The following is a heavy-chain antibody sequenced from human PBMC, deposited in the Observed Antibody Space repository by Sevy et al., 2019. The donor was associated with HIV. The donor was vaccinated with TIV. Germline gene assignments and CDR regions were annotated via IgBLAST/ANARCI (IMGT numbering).Heavy chain of an antibody. CDR1: GFSFSYYG. D-gene: IGHD1-26*01. CDR3: ANAYSGSYSHSYLYALDV. Sequence: GGSLRLSCIGSGFSFSYYGIHWVRQSPGKGLDWVALISHDGINEYYADSVNGRFTISRDNSKNTVYLEMNSLRNEDTAIYVCANAYSGSYSHSYLYALDVWGQGTTVTVSS. CDR2: ISHDGINE. V-gene: IGHV3-30*18. J-gene: IGHJ6*02.